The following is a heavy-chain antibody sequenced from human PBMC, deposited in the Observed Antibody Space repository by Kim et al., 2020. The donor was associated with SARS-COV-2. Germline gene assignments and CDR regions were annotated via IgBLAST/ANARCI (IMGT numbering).Heavy chain of an antibody. J-gene: IGHJ6*02. D-gene: IGHD2-2*01. CDR3: AGVLPAAYYYGMDV. Sequence: ADSVKGRFTVSRDNAKNSVYLQMNSLRDEDTALYYCAGVLPAAYYYGMDVWGQGTTVTVSS. V-gene: IGHV3-48*02.